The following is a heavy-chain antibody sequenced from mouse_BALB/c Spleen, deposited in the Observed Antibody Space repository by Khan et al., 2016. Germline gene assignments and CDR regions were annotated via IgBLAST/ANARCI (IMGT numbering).Heavy chain of an antibody. CDR1: GFTFSSHV. CDR3: VRGVIMVVDYFDY. D-gene: IGHD1-1*01. Sequence: EVELVESGGGLVKPGGSLKLSCAASGFTFSSHVMSWVRQTPEKRLEWVASISSGGTTFYPDSLKGRFTISRDNVRNILYLQMSSLRSEDTAMYYCVRGVIMVVDYFDYWGQGTTLTVSS. J-gene: IGHJ2*01. V-gene: IGHV5-6-5*01. CDR2: ISSGGTT.